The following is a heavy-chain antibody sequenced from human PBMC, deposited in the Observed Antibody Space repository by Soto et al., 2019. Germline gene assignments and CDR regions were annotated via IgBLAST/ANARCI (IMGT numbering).Heavy chain of an antibody. CDR2: IYHSGST. CDR3: ARVGPYCGGDCYSPPP. V-gene: IGHV4-38-2*02. Sequence: SETLSLTCTISGGSISVYYWSWIRQPPGKGLEWIGTIYHSGSTYYNPSLKSRVTISVDASENHFSLKLSSVTAADTAVYYCARVGPYCGGDCYSPPPWGQGTLVTVSS. J-gene: IGHJ5*02. CDR1: GGSISVYY. D-gene: IGHD2-21*02.